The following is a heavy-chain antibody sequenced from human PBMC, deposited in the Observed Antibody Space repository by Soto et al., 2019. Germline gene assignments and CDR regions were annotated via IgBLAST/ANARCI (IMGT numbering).Heavy chain of an antibody. CDR3: AHHRPLRPIGY. Sequence: QITLKESGPTLVKPTQTLTLTCTLSGFSLNTSGVGVAWIRQPPGKALEWLALIYWDDDKRYSPSLKSRLTITKDTSKNQVVLTMTNMDPVDTATYYCAHHRPLRPIGYWGQGTLVTVSS. CDR2: IYWDDDK. CDR1: GFSLNTSGVG. J-gene: IGHJ4*02. V-gene: IGHV2-5*02.